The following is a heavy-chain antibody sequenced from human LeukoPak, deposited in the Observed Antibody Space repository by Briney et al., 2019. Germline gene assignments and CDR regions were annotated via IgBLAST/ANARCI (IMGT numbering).Heavy chain of an antibody. CDR1: GGSFSGYY. Sequence: KPSETLSLTCAVYGGSFSGYYWSWIRQPPGKGLEWIGEINHSGSTNYNPSLKSRVTISVDTSKNQFSLKLSSVAAADTAVYYCARGQVVEYYDFWSGYLPHFDYWGQGTLVTVSS. CDR2: INHSGST. J-gene: IGHJ4*02. CDR3: ARGQVVEYYDFWSGYLPHFDY. D-gene: IGHD3-3*01. V-gene: IGHV4-34*01.